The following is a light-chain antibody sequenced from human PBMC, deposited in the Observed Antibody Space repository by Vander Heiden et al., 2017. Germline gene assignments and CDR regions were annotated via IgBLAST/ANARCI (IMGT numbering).Light chain of an antibody. CDR1: QSVLLSSNNKNY. CDR2: WAS. V-gene: IGKV4-1*01. J-gene: IGKJ4*01. Sequence: IVMTQSPDSMAVSLGERATINCKSSQSVLLSSNNKNYLAWYQQKPGQPPKLLIYWASTRQSGVPDRFSGSGSGTDFTLTISSLQAEDVAVYYRQQYYDSPLTFGGGTKVEIK. CDR3: QQYYDSPLT.